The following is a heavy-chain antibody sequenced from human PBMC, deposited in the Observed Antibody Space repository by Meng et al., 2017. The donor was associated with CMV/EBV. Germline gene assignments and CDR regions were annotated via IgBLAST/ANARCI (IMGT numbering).Heavy chain of an antibody. D-gene: IGHD2-2*01. Sequence: GESLKISCAASGFTFSSYAMHWVRQAPGKGLEYVSAISSNGGSTYYADSVKGRFTISRDNSKNTLYLQMGGLRAEDMAVYYCARVVPAVYGMDVWGQGTTVTVSS. CDR2: ISSNGGST. CDR3: ARVVPAVYGMDV. V-gene: IGHV3-64*02. CDR1: GFTFSSYA. J-gene: IGHJ6*02.